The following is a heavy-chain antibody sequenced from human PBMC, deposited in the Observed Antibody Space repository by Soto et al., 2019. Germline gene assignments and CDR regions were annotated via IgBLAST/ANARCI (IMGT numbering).Heavy chain of an antibody. CDR1: GFTFRSYA. V-gene: IGHV3-23*01. Sequence: EVQLLESGGGLVQPGGSLRLSCAASGFTFRSYAMNWVRQAPGKGLEWVSTISASGGTSYYADSVKGRFTISRDNSKNTLYLHMNSLRAEDTAVYYCAKAGIQTSVTTRIDYWGQGTLVPVSS. CDR2: ISASGGTS. D-gene: IGHD4-17*01. J-gene: IGHJ4*02. CDR3: AKAGIQTSVTTRIDY.